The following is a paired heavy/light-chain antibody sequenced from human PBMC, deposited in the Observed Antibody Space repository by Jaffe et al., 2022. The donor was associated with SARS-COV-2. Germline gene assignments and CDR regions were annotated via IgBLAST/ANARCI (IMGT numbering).Light chain of an antibody. CDR3: ETWDNSLSAGV. Sequence: QSVLTQPPSVSAAPGQKVTISCSGSSSNIENHFVSWYQQLPGTAPKLLIYENNKRPSGIPDRFSGSKSGTSATLGITGLQTGDEAAYYCETWDNSLSAGVFGGGTKLTVL. V-gene: IGLV1-51*02. CDR2: ENN. CDR1: SSNIENHF. J-gene: IGLJ2*01.
Heavy chain of an antibody. CDR2: IIRVFGTT. CDR3: ARGFRGGATSGYYHYMDV. J-gene: IGHJ6*03. V-gene: IGHV1-69*01. D-gene: IGHD1-26*01. CDR1: GGTFSNYA. Sequence: QVQLVQSGAEVKKPGSSVKVSCKASGGTFSNYAISWVRQAPGQGLEWMGGIIRVFGTTNYAQKFQGRLTIIADESTDTAYMELSSLRSDDTAVYYCARGFRGGATSGYYHYMDVWGKGTTVTVSS.